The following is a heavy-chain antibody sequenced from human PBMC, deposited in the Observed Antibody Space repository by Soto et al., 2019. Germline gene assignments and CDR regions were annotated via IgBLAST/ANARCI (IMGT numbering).Heavy chain of an antibody. D-gene: IGHD5-12*01. CDR3: ARGGKEDIVATILH. V-gene: IGHV3-30-3*01. J-gene: IGHJ4*02. Sequence: QVQLVESGGGVVQPGRSLRLSCAASGFTFSSYAMHWVRQAPGKGLEWVAVISYDGSKKYYADSVKGRFTISRDNSKNTLYLQMNSLRAEDTAVYYCARGGKEDIVATILHWGQGTLVTVSS. CDR2: ISYDGSKK. CDR1: GFTFSSYA.